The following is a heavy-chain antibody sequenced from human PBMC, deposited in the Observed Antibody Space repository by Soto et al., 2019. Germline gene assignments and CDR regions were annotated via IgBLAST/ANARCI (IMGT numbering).Heavy chain of an antibody. Sequence: GESLKISCKGSGYSFTSYWIGWVRQMPGKGLEWMGIIYPGDSDTRYSPSFQGQVTISADKSISTAYLQWSSLKASDTAMYYCARHSKGATTYYYHYYMDVWGKGTTVTVSS. D-gene: IGHD5-12*01. CDR2: IYPGDSDT. J-gene: IGHJ6*03. CDR1: GYSFTSYW. CDR3: ARHSKGATTYYYHYYMDV. V-gene: IGHV5-51*01.